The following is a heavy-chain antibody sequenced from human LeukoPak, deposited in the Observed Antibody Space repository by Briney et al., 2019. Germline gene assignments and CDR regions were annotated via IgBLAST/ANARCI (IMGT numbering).Heavy chain of an antibody. Sequence: ASVKVSCKASGYTFSSYGISWVRQAPGQGLEWMGWISAYNGNTNYAEKLQGRVTMTTDTSTSTAYMELSSLRADDTAVYYCARLYGDYRSALLPSPYFDYWGQGTLVTVSS. D-gene: IGHD4-17*01. CDR3: ARLYGDYRSALLPSPYFDY. CDR1: GYTFSSYG. CDR2: ISAYNGNT. J-gene: IGHJ4*02. V-gene: IGHV1-18*01.